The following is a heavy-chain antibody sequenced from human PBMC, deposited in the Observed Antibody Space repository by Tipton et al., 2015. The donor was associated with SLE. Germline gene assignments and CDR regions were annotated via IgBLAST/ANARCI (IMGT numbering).Heavy chain of an antibody. CDR3: ARWVVGALGGFDY. V-gene: IGHV4-59*01. CDR1: GGSISSYY. D-gene: IGHD1-26*01. CDR2: IYYSGST. J-gene: IGHJ4*02. Sequence: TLSLTCTVSGGSISSYYWSWIRQPPGKGLEWIGYIYYSGSTNYNPSLKSRVTISVDTSKDQFSLKLSSVTAADTAVYYCARWVVGALGGFDYWGQGTLVTVSS.